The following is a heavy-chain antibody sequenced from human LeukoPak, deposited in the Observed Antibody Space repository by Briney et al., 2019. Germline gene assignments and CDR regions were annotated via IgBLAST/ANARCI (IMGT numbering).Heavy chain of an antibody. CDR1: GDSISSYH. Sequence: SETLSLTCTVSGDSISSYHLSWVRQPAEKGLEWVGRMYSNGNLNYNPSLKGRVTMSVDTSENQFSLKLSSVTAADTAVYYCARDRGGGGNYYSDLWGQGTLVTVSS. V-gene: IGHV4-4*07. D-gene: IGHD1-26*01. J-gene: IGHJ5*02. CDR2: MYSNGNL. CDR3: ARDRGGGGNYYSDL.